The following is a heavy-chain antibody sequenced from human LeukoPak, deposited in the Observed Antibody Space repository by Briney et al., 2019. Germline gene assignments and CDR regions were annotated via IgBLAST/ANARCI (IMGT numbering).Heavy chain of an antibody. Sequence: PGGSLRLSCAASGLTFSIYSMNWVRQAPGKGLEWVAVISYDGNNKYYADSVKGRFTISRDNSKNKLYLQMNSLRTADTAVYYCARGTDSRSWSPEYFQHWGQGTLVTVSS. CDR3: ARGTDSRSWSPEYFQH. V-gene: IGHV3-30*03. CDR1: GLTFSIYS. CDR2: ISYDGNNK. D-gene: IGHD6-13*01. J-gene: IGHJ1*01.